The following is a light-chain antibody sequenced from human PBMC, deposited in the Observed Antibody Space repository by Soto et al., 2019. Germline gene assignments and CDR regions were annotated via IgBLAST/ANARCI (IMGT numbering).Light chain of an antibody. CDR1: QNIGIY. V-gene: IGKV1-39*01. Sequence: DVQMTQSPSSLSASVGDRVTITCRASQNIGIYLNWYQQNPGKAPKPLIYAASTLLSGVPSRFSGSGSGTDFTLTISSLQPEDFATYYCQQIFGTRHSFGQGTELEIK. CDR3: QQIFGTRHS. CDR2: AAS. J-gene: IGKJ2*03.